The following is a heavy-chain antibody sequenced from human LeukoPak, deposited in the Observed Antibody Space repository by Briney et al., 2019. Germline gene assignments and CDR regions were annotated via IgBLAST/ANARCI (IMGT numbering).Heavy chain of an antibody. V-gene: IGHV4-4*02. Sequence: PSETLSLTCAVSGGSISSSNWWSWVRQPPGKGLEWIGEIYHSGSTNYNPSLKSRVTISVDTSKNQFSLKLSSVTAADTAVYYCAREDYDILTGYPTPSDYWGQGTLVTVSS. CDR2: IYHSGST. J-gene: IGHJ4*02. CDR3: AREDYDILTGYPTPSDY. CDR1: GGSISSSNW. D-gene: IGHD3-9*01.